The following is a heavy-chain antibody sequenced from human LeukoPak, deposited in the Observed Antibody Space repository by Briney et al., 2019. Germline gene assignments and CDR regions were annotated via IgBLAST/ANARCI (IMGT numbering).Heavy chain of an antibody. J-gene: IGHJ4*02. CDR3: ARFMSFIVVVPAAIHY. CDR2: ISGSGGST. Sequence: GGSLRLSCAASGFTFSSYAMGWVRQVPGKGLEWVSGISGSGGSTYYADSVKGRFTISRDNSKNTLYLQVNSLRAEDTAVYYCARFMSFIVVVPAAIHYWGQGTLVTVSS. V-gene: IGHV3-23*01. D-gene: IGHD2-2*01. CDR1: GFTFSSYA.